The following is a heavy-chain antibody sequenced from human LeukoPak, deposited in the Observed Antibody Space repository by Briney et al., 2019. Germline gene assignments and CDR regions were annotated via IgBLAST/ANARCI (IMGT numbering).Heavy chain of an antibody. CDR2: IKNDGST. D-gene: IGHD2-2*01. CDR1: GFSFSGAW. Sequence: GGSLRLSCAASGFSFSGAWMHWVRQAPGKGLVWVSIIKNDGSTIYADSVKGRFTISRDNAKNTIYLQMNSLRTEDTAVYYCAKDRHAPGRYCSSTICFPFDPWGQGTLVIVSS. V-gene: IGHV3-74*01. J-gene: IGHJ5*02. CDR3: AKDRHAPGRYCSSTICFPFDP.